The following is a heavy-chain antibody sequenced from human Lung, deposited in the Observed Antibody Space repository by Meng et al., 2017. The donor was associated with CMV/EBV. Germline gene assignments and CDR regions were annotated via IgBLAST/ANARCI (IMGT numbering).Heavy chain of an antibody. CDR2: IDWNDDK. J-gene: IGHJ6*02. CDR1: GFPLSNSGMC. CDR3: ARKPQAGSSWYPPYYYDYVMDV. V-gene: IGHV2-70*20. D-gene: IGHD6-13*01. Sequence: SGPXLVKPTQPLTLTCTFSGFPLSNSGMCVSWVRRPPGKDLEWLALIDWNDDKYYSTSLKIRLTISNDTAKDQVVLTMTNMDPVDTATYYCARKPQAGSSWYPPYYYDYVMDVXGQGXTVTVSS.